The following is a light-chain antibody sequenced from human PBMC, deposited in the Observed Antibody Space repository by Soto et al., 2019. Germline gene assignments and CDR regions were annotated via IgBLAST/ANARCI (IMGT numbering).Light chain of an antibody. Sequence: DIQMTQSPSSLSASVGDRVAITCRAGQSISNFLNWYQQKPGTAPKLLIYAASRLQSDVPSRFSGSGVGTDFTLTISSLQPEDFATYYCQQSYSSPFTFGPGTKVDIK. V-gene: IGKV1-39*01. CDR2: AAS. J-gene: IGKJ3*01. CDR3: QQSYSSPFT. CDR1: QSISNF.